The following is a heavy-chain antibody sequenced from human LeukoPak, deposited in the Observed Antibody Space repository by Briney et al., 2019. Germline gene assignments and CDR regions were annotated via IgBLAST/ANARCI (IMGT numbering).Heavy chain of an antibody. CDR2: MNPNSGNT. CDR1: GYTFTSYD. Sequence: ASVKVSCKASGYTFTSYDINWVRQATGQGLEWMGWMNPNSGNTGYAQRFQGRVTMTRNTSISTAYMELSSLRSEDTAVYYCARSDCSGGSCYSGYYYWGQGTLVTVSS. V-gene: IGHV1-8*01. D-gene: IGHD2-15*01. CDR3: ARSDCSGGSCYSGYYY. J-gene: IGHJ4*02.